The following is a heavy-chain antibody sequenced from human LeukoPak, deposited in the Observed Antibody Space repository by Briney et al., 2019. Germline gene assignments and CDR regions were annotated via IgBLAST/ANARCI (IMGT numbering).Heavy chain of an antibody. J-gene: IGHJ6*03. CDR1: GGAFSSYS. V-gene: IGHV1-69*05. D-gene: IGHD3-22*01. CDR3: ASEGNYDSSGYSRYNYYYMDV. CDR2: IIPAFGTA. Sequence: SVKVSCKGSGGAFSSYSISWVRQAPAQGLEWMGGIIPAFGTAHYAQKFQGRVTFTTDESTTTAYMELRSLRSEDTAVYYCASEGNYDSSGYSRYNYYYMDVWGKGTAVTVSS.